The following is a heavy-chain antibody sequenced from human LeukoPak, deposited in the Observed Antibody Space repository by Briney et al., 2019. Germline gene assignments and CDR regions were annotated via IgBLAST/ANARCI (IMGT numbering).Heavy chain of an antibody. V-gene: IGHV3-30*18. Sequence: GRSLRLSCEASGFTFIGYGMHWVRQAPGKGLEWVAGISYDGSNQYYTDSVKGRFTISRDNSKNTLYLQMNSLRPEDTAVYYCAKPRGGDSWAFDFWGQGTMVTVSS. CDR3: AKPRGGDSWAFDF. CDR1: GFTFIGYG. J-gene: IGHJ3*01. CDR2: ISYDGSNQ. D-gene: IGHD2-21*02.